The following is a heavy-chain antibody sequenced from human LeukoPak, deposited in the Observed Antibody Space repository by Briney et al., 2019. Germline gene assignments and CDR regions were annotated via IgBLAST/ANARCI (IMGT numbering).Heavy chain of an antibody. CDR3: ARCDDAFDI. CDR1: GGPINNYY. V-gene: IGHV4-59*01. J-gene: IGHJ3*02. CDR2: FYDTENT. Sequence: PSETLSLTCSVSGGPINNYYWSWIRQPPGKGLEWIGYFYDTENTNYNPSLKSRVTISVDKSKNQFSLKLTSVTATDTAVYYCARCDDAFDIWGQGTMVTVSS.